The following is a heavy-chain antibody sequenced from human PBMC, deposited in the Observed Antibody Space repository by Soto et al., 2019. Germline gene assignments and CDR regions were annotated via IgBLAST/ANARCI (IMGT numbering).Heavy chain of an antibody. CDR3: ARRDRSGFSYWLDT. CDR1: GYSISSGYY. CDR2: ISDSGST. D-gene: IGHD3-22*01. V-gene: IGHV4-31*11. J-gene: IGHJ5*02. Sequence: SATLSITCAVSGYSISSGYYWSWIRQHPGKGLEWIGSISDSGSTSYNPSLKSRLTISVDTSKNQFSLNLRSVTAADTTVYYCARRDRSGFSYWLDTWGQGTLVTVSS.